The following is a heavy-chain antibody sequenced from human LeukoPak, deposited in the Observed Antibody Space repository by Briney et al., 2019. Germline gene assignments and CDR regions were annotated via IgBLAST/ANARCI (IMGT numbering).Heavy chain of an antibody. D-gene: IGHD3-16*02. J-gene: IGHJ4*02. CDR3: AGTFGGVIGPLDY. Sequence: GGSLRLSCAASGFTFSSYSMNWVRQAPGKGLEWVSYISSSSSTIYYADSVKGRFTIPRDNAKNSLYLQMNSLRAEDTAVYYCAGTFGGVIGPLDYWGQGTLVTVSS. CDR1: GFTFSSYS. CDR2: ISSSSSTI. V-gene: IGHV3-48*01.